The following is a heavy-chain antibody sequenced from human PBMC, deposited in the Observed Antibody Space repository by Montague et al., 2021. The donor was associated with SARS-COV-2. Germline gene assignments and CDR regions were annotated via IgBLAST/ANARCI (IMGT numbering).Heavy chain of an antibody. Sequence: SLRLSCAASGFTFDDYAMHWVRQAPGKGLEWVSGISWNSDSIDYAYSVKGRFTTSRDNAKNSLYLQMNSLRAEDTAFYYCARGETGYKTSWPDYWGQGTLVTVSS. CDR3: ARGETGYKTSWPDY. J-gene: IGHJ4*02. D-gene: IGHD2-2*01. CDR2: ISWNSDSI. V-gene: IGHV3-9*01. CDR1: GFTFDDYA.